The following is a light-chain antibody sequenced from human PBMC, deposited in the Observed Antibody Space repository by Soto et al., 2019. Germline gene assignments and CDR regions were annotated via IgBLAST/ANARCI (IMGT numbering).Light chain of an antibody. CDR2: AAS. V-gene: IGKV1-12*01. CDR1: QAVSTW. Sequence: DIQMTQSPSFVSASVGDRVPLTCRASQAVSTWLAWYQQKPGDAPKLLISAASALQSGVPSRFSGSGSATEFTLTIRSLQPEDLATYYCQQFNSVPRAFCEGTKVDIK. CDR3: QQFNSVPRA. J-gene: IGKJ4*01.